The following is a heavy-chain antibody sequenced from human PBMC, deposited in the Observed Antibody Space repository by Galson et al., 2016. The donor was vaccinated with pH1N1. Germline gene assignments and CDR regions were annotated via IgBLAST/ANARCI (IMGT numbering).Heavy chain of an antibody. D-gene: IGHD4-17*01. CDR2: IYYSGST. Sequence: WIRQPPWKGLERIGHIYYSGSTYYNPSLKSRVSISVDTSKNQFSLKLSSVTAADTAVYYCARQIRGDLDWYFDLWGRGTLVTVSS. J-gene: IGHJ2*01. CDR3: ARQIRGDLDWYFDL. V-gene: IGHV4-30-4*08.